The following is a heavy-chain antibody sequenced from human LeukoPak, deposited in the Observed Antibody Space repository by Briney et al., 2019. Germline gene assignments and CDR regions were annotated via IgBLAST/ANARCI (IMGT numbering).Heavy chain of an antibody. CDR3: AALKSTDVGDY. J-gene: IGHJ4*02. CDR1: GYTFTGYY. CDR2: INPNSGGT. Sequence: GASVKVACKASGYTFTGYYMHWVRQAAGQGLEWMGWINPNSGGTNYAQKFQGRVTMTRDTSISTAYMELSRLRSDDTAVYYCAALKSTDVGDYWGQGTLVTVSS. V-gene: IGHV1-2*02. D-gene: IGHD1-26*01.